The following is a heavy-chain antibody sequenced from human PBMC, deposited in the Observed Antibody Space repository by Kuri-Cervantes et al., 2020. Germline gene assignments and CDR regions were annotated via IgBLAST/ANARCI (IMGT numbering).Heavy chain of an antibody. Sequence: SETLSLTCAISGDSVSSNSAAWNWIRQSPGKGLEWIGYIYYSGSTNYNPSLKSRVTISVDKSKNQFSLKLSSVTAADTAVYYCAREGLNYYDSSGYYVNDAFDIWGQGTVVTVSS. D-gene: IGHD3-22*01. CDR2: IYYSGST. J-gene: IGHJ3*02. CDR3: AREGLNYYDSSGYYVNDAFDI. CDR1: GDSVSSNSAA. V-gene: IGHV4-61*05.